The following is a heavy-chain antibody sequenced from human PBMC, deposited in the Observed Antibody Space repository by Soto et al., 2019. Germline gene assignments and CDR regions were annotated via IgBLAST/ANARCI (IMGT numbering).Heavy chain of an antibody. J-gene: IGHJ6*02. D-gene: IGHD2-15*01. Sequence: SETLSLTCTVSGGSISSSSYYWGWIRQPPGKGLEWIGSIYYSGSTYYNPSLKSRVTISVDTSKNQFSLKLSSVTAADTAVYCCARYGGGSGYNYYYGMYCWGQGTTVTVSS. CDR2: IYYSGST. CDR1: GGSISSSSYY. V-gene: IGHV4-39*01. CDR3: ARYGGGSGYNYYYGMYC.